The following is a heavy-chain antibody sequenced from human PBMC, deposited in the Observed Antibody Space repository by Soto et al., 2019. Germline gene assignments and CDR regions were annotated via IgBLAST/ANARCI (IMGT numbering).Heavy chain of an antibody. V-gene: IGHV4-59*01. J-gene: IGHJ2*01. CDR2: IYYTGST. CDR1: GGSISSYF. Sequence: QVQLQESGPGLVKPSETLSLTCTVSGGSISSYFWSWIRQPPGKGLEWIGYIYYTGSTNYNPSLKSRVTISVDPSKTQFSLQLSSVTAADTAVYYCANFHWYFDLWGRGTLVTVSS. CDR3: ANFHWYFDL.